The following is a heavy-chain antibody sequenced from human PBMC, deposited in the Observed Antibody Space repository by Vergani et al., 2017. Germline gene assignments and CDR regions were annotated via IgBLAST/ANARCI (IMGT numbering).Heavy chain of an antibody. V-gene: IGHV3-53*01. J-gene: IGHJ4*02. CDR2: IYSGGST. Sequence: EVQLVESRGGLIQPGGSLRLSCAASGFTVSSNYMSWVRQAPGKGLEWVSVIYSGGSTYYADSVKGRFTISRDNSKNTLYLQMNSLRAEDTAVYYCARARSSGWYHYFDYWGQGTLVTVSS. CDR1: GFTVSSNY. CDR3: ARARSSGWYHYFDY. D-gene: IGHD6-19*01.